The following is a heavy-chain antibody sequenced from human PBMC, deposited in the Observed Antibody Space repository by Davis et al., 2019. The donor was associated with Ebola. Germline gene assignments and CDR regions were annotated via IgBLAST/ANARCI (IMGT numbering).Heavy chain of an antibody. V-gene: IGHV3-9*01. Sequence: GGSLRLSCAASGFTFDDYAMHWVRQAPGKGLEWVSGISWNSGSIGYADSVKGRFTISRDNAKNSLYLQMNSLRDEDTAVYYCASWAYCGGDCSPYYFDYWGQGTLVTVSS. CDR1: GFTFDDYA. CDR2: ISWNSGSI. D-gene: IGHD2-21*02. CDR3: ASWAYCGGDCSPYYFDY. J-gene: IGHJ4*02.